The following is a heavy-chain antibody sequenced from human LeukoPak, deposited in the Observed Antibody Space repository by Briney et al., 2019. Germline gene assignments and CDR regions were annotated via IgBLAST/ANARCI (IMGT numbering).Heavy chain of an antibody. J-gene: IGHJ4*02. D-gene: IGHD3-9*01. CDR2: LKQDGSEK. V-gene: IGHV3-7*02. CDR3: ATFGKGYDILTGYYNFDY. CDR1: GFTFSTYC. Sequence: PGGSLRLSCAASGFTFSTYCMSWVRQAPGKGLEWVANLKQDGSEKYYVDSVKGRFTISRDNAKNSLYLQMNSLRAEDTAVYYCATFGKGYDILTGYYNFDYWGQGTLVTVSS.